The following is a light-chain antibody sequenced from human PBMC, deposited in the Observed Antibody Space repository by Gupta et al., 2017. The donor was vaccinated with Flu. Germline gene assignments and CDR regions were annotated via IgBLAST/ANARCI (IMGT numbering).Light chain of an antibody. CDR1: SSNIGSNY. J-gene: IGLJ1*01. Sequence: SSNIGSNYVYWYQQLPGTAPKLLIYRNNQRPSGVPYRFSDSKSGTSASLAISGLRSEYEADYYCAAWDDSLSSYVFGTGTRVTVL. V-gene: IGLV1-47*01. CDR3: AAWDDSLSSYV. CDR2: RNN.